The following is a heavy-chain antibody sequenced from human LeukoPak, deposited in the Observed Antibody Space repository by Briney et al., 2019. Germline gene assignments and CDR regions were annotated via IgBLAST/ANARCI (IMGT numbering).Heavy chain of an antibody. CDR2: IYYSWST. Sequence: SETLSLTCTVSGGTISSYYWSWIRQPPGKGLEWIGYIYYSWSTNYNPSLKSRVTISVDTSKNQFSLKLSSVTAADTAVYYCARTLYSNYPWVDYWGQGTLVTVSS. CDR1: GGTISSYY. CDR3: ARTLYSNYPWVDY. J-gene: IGHJ4*02. V-gene: IGHV4-59*01. D-gene: IGHD4-11*01.